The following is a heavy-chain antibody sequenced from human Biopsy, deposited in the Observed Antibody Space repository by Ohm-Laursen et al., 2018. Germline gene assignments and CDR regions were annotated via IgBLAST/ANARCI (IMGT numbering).Heavy chain of an antibody. CDR1: GFSVNDNY. Sequence: SLRLSCAASGFSVNDNYMSWVRQAPGKGLEWVSFIYGDGRTFYAGSVKDRFTLSRDTSNNLMFLQMDSLRADDTAVYYCARAPAPTFPVNFFDYWGQGTLVTVSS. CDR3: ARAPAPTFPVNFFDY. D-gene: IGHD2-2*01. V-gene: IGHV3-53*01. CDR2: IYGDGRT. J-gene: IGHJ4*02.